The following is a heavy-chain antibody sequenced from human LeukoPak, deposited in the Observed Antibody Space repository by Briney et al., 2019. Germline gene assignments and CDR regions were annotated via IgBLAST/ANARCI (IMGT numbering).Heavy chain of an antibody. J-gene: IGHJ6*03. CDR3: ATRKCSISACRASSYRCMDD. Sequence: GGSLRLSCETSGFTFSSYWMTWVRQAPGKGLEWVANIKEDGGEANYVGSVKGRFTVSRDNAKQSLYLQMNSLRVEDTAIYYCATRKCSISACRASSYRCMDDWGKGTTVTVSS. D-gene: IGHD2-2*01. V-gene: IGHV3-7*01. CDR1: GFTFSSYW. CDR2: IKEDGGEA.